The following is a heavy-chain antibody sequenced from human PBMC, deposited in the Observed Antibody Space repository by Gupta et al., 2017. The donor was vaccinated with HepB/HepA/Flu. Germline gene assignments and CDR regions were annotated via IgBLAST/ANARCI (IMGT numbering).Heavy chain of an antibody. CDR3: ASRPHTCNNVRCLYYSDMEV. V-gene: IGHV1-69*06. Sequence: QVPLVQSGPEVKKPGSSVKVSCKASGGSFKNYTINWVRQAPGQGLEWMGGINPIFDKTTYAQKGQGRVAIDADTSTPTVYMELSSLRSEDTAMYYCASRPHTCNNVRCLYYSDMEVWGNGTTVTVSS. D-gene: IGHD2-8*01. CDR2: INPIFDKT. CDR1: GGSFKNYT. J-gene: IGHJ6*03.